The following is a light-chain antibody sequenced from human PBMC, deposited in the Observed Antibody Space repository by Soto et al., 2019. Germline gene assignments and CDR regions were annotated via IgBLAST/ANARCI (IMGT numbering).Light chain of an antibody. CDR2: GAS. J-gene: IGKJ4*01. CDR1: ESFSSYY. V-gene: IGKV3-20*01. CDR3: QGYGRSVN. Sequence: EVVLTQSPGTLSLSPGDRVTLSCRASESFSSYYLAWYQQKPGQAPRLLIYGASSRAPGTPDRLSGSGYGTDFTLTISRLEPEDFAVYLCQGYGRSVNLGGVTKVDIK.